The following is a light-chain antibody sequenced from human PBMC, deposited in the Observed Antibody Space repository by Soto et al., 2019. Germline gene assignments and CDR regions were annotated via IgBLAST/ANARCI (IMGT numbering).Light chain of an antibody. CDR3: CSYAGSSTLV. CDR1: SSDVGSHHL. CDR2: EGS. Sequence: QSALTQPASVSGSPGQSITIACTGTSSDVGSHHLVSWYQQHSGKAPKLMIYEGSKRPSGVSNRFSGSKSGNTASLTISGLQSEDEADYYCCSYAGSSTLVFGGGTKVTVL. J-gene: IGLJ2*01. V-gene: IGLV2-23*01.